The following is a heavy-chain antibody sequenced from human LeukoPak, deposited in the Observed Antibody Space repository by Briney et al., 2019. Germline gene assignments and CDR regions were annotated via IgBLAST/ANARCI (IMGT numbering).Heavy chain of an antibody. V-gene: IGHV1-69*13. Sequence: ASVTVSCKASGGTFSSYAISWVRQAPGQGLEWMGGIIPIFGTANYAQKFQGRVTITADESTSTAYMELSSLRSEDTAVYYCAGYSGYDYRSLAWFDPWGQGTLVTVSS. D-gene: IGHD5-12*01. CDR2: IIPIFGTA. CDR3: AGYSGYDYRSLAWFDP. CDR1: GGTFSSYA. J-gene: IGHJ5*02.